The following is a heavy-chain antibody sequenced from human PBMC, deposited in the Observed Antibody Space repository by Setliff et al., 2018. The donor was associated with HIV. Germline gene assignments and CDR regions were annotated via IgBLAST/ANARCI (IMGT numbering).Heavy chain of an antibody. CDR2: IYYSGST. D-gene: IGHD3-22*01. Sequence: SETLSLTCTVSGGSIGSGGYYWSWIRQHPGKGLEWIGYIYYSGSTYYNPSFKRRLSISVDTSKNQFSRKLSSVTAADTAVYYCARSTYYFDSSGYKYNWFDPWGQGTRVTVSS. CDR3: ARSTYYFDSSGYKYNWFDP. J-gene: IGHJ5*02. CDR1: GGSIGSGGYY. V-gene: IGHV4-31*03.